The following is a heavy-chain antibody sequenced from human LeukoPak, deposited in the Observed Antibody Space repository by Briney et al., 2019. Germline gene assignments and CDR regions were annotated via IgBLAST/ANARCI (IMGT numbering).Heavy chain of an antibody. CDR2: ISGSGRST. J-gene: IGHJ4*02. Sequence: PGGSLRLSCAASGFTFSNYAMSWVRQAPGKGLEWVSAISGSGRSTYYADSVKGRFTISRDNSKNTLYLQMNSLRAEDTAIYYCARERDSGSSPPYCFDYWGQGTLVTVSS. CDR3: ARERDSGSSPPYCFDY. CDR1: GFTFSNYA. V-gene: IGHV3-23*01. D-gene: IGHD1-26*01.